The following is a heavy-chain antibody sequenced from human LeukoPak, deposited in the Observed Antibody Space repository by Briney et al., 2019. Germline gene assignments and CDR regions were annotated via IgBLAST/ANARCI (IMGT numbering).Heavy chain of an antibody. CDR2: IYHSGST. CDR1: GGSISSSSCY. Sequence: SETLSLTCTVSGGSISSSSCYWGWIRQPPGKGLEWIGSIYHSGSTYYNPSLKSRVTISVDTSKNQFSLKLSSVTAADTAVYYCARDLRGYSYGSRLYYFDYWGQGTLVTVSS. D-gene: IGHD5-18*01. J-gene: IGHJ4*02. CDR3: ARDLRGYSYGSRLYYFDY. V-gene: IGHV4-39*07.